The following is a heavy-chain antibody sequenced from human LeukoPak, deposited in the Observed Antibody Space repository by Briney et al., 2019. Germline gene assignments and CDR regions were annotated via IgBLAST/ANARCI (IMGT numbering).Heavy chain of an antibody. D-gene: IGHD2/OR15-2a*01. J-gene: IGHJ4*02. CDR2: IYSGGST. Sequence: GGSLRLSCAASGSTPSTNYMSCAPQAPGKSLEWVSAIYSGGSTYYADSVKGGLTISRDDSKNTLYLQINSLRAEDTAVYYCARGDFSVNWGQGTLVTVSS. CDR3: ARGDFSVN. CDR1: GSTPSTNY. V-gene: IGHV3-66*02.